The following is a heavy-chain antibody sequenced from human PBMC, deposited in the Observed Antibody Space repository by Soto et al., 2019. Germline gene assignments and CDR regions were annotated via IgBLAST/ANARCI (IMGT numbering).Heavy chain of an antibody. CDR1: GGAVSSGRYY. J-gene: IGHJ2*01. D-gene: IGHD4-17*01. V-gene: IGHV4-61*01. CDR3: ARDYGPTGVWYFEL. CDR2: IYYSGST. Sequence: PXETLSLPCTVSGGAVSSGRYYWSWIRQPPGKGLEWIGYIYYSGSTNYNPSLKSRVTISEDTSKNQFSLKLSSVTAADTAVYYCARDYGPTGVWYFELWGRGTLVTVSS.